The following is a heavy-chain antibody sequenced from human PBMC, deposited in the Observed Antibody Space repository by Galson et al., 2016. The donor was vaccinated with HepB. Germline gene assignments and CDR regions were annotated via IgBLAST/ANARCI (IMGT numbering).Heavy chain of an antibody. CDR1: DGSIRSSSFS. J-gene: IGHJ5*02. CDR3: ARAGLLTEASLDR. D-gene: IGHD1-20*01. V-gene: IGHV4-39*01. CDR2: VYRGKT. Sequence: SETLSLTCTVSDGSIRSSSFSWGWIRQPPGKGLEWIGTVYRGKTYYTSSLEGRATISAGISTDLLSPKLTSLTAADTAVYYCARAGLLTEASLDRWGQGTLVAVSS.